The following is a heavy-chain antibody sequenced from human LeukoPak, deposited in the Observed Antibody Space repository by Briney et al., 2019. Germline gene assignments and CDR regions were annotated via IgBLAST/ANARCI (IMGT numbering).Heavy chain of an antibody. J-gene: IGHJ5*02. V-gene: IGHV3-66*02. D-gene: IGHD3-16*01. CDR3: ARDRAGGKTWVEFDP. CDR1: GFIVNSYA. Sequence: GGSLRLSCAASGFIVNSYAMSWVRQAPGKGLAWVSLIYSDGVTQYADSVKGRFTISRDNSKNTLYLQMNSLRDEDTAVYFCARDRAGGKTWVEFDPWGQGTLVTVSS. CDR2: IYSDGVT.